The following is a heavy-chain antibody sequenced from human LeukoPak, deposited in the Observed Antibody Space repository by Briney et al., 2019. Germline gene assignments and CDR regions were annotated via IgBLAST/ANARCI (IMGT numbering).Heavy chain of an antibody. CDR1: GFTFSSYG. V-gene: IGHV3-33*01. CDR3: ARDGDSAVATRVFDY. D-gene: IGHD5-18*01. CDR2: IWYDGSNK. Sequence: PGGSLRLSCAASGFTFSSYGIHWVRQAPGKGLESVAVIWYDGSNKYYADSVKGRFTISRDNSKNTLYLQMNSLRVEDTAVYYCARDGDSAVATRVFDYWGQGTLVTVSS. J-gene: IGHJ4*02.